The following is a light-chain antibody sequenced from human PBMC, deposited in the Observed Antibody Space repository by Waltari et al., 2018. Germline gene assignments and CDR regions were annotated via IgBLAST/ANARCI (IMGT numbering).Light chain of an antibody. CDR3: AAWDDSLNGHWV. V-gene: IGLV1-44*01. CDR2: RSD. CDR1: ASNIGNNL. J-gene: IGLJ3*02. Sequence: QSVLTQPPSASGTPGQRVTISCSGRASNIGNNLVNWYQQRPGKAPKLIIYRSDQRPSGVPDRFSGSKSGTSGSLAISGLQSEDEADYYCAAWDDSLNGHWVFGGGTKVTVL.